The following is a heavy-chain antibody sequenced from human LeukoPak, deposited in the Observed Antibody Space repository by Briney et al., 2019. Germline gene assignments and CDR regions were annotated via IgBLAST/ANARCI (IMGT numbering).Heavy chain of an antibody. CDR2: IYSGGST. CDR1: GFTVSSNY. V-gene: IGHV3-53*01. CDR3: ARDPVTYYFDY. Sequence: GGSLRLSCAASGFTVSSNYMSWVRQAPGKGLEWVSVIYSGGSTYYADSVKGRFTISRDNSKNTLYLQMNSLRAEDMAVYYCARDPVTYYFDYWGQGTLVTVSS. J-gene: IGHJ4*02. D-gene: IGHD4-17*01.